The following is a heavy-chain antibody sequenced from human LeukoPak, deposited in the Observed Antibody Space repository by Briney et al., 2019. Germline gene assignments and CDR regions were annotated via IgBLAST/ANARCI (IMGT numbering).Heavy chain of an antibody. CDR1: GGTFSSYA. D-gene: IGHD3-10*01. CDR2: IIPILGIA. Sequence: ASVKVSCKASGGTFSSYAISWVRQAPGQGLEWMGRIIPILGIANYAQKFQGRVTITADKSTSTAYMELSSLRSEDTAVYYCARVGINYYYGLDVWGQGTTVVVSS. J-gene: IGHJ6*02. V-gene: IGHV1-69*04. CDR3: ARVGINYYYGLDV.